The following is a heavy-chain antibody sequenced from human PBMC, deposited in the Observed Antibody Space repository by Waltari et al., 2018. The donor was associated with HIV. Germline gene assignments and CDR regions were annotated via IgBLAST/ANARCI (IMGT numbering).Heavy chain of an antibody. CDR3: TTIFEILAAIRPGGV. D-gene: IGHD2-15*01. CDR1: RFSFSNAW. CDR2: IRSESDGATT. Sequence: EVQLVASGGGMVKPGGSLTLSCAASRFSFSNAWMSWFRRDPGKGLEWVARIRSESDGATTDYAAPVKDRFTISRDDSINMLYLEMNSLKSEDTGVYYCTTIFEILAAIRPGGVWGRGTMVTVSS. J-gene: IGHJ3*01. V-gene: IGHV3-15*01.